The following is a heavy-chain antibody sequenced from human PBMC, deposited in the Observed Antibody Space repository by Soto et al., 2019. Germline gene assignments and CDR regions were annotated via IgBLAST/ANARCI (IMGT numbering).Heavy chain of an antibody. D-gene: IGHD2-15*01. J-gene: IGHJ3*02. CDR3: APHVSCSGGSCQYDAFAI. V-gene: IGHV3-23*01. CDR1: GSTVSSHA. CDR2: VTADGGT. Sequence: VQVLESGGGLVQPGGSLRLSCEGSGSTVSSHAMTWIRQAPGKGPEWVSTVTADGGTYYADSVKGRFAMSRDTSENTLYLQMNSLGAEDTAAYYCAPHVSCSGGSCQYDAFAIRGQGTMVTVSS.